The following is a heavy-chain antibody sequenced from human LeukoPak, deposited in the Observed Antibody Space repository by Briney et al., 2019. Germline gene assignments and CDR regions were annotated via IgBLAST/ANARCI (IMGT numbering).Heavy chain of an antibody. J-gene: IGHJ3*02. Sequence: GGSLRLSCAASGFTFSSYEMNWVRQAPGKGLEWVSYISSGGSIMYYVDSVKGRFTISRDNAKNSLYLQMNSLRAEDTAVYYCATHTSDWTSFDIWGQGTMVTVSS. CDR2: ISSGGSIM. CDR3: ATHTSDWTSFDI. CDR1: GFTFSSYE. V-gene: IGHV3-48*03. D-gene: IGHD6-19*01.